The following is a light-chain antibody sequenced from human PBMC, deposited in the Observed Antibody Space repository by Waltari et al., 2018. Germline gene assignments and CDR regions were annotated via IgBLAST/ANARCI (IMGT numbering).Light chain of an antibody. CDR3: SAWDDGLGGPV. CDR2: RND. J-gene: IGLJ1*01. V-gene: IGLV1-47*01. Sequence: QSVLTQAPSASGTPGQRVTISCSGSSSSIGSNLVCWYQQLPGTAPKLLIYRNDQRPSGVPNRISGSNAGTSASRTISGLQPDDDGDYYCSAWDDGLGGPVFGTGTRVTVL. CDR1: SSSIGSNL.